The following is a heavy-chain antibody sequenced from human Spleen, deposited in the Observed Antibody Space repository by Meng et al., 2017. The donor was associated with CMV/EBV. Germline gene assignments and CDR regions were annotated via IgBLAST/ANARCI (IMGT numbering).Heavy chain of an antibody. CDR3: ARSFGSSWYLGL. CDR2: IYYGGST. D-gene: IGHD6-13*01. CDR1: GGSISSSSYY. Sequence: GSLRLSCTVSGGSISSSSYYWGWIRQPPGKGLEWIGSIYYGGSTNYNPSLKSRVTISVDTSKNQFSLKLSSVTAADTAVYYCARSFGSSWYLGLWGQGTLVTVSS. V-gene: IGHV4-39*07. J-gene: IGHJ4*02.